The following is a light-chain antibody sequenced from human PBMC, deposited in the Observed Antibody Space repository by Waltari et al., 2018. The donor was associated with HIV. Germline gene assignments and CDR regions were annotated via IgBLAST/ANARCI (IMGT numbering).Light chain of an antibody. CDR2: LTH. CDR3: QSHDSSLGGSSV. J-gene: IGLJ2*01. Sequence: QSVPTQPPSVSAAPGQRITISCTGNSSNIGADYHVHWFHQVPGPAPKLLIYLTHKRPGGAPTLLSGSRSGSSASLAITGLRPEDEADYYCQSHDSSLGGSSVFGGGTKLTVL. V-gene: IGLV1-40*01. CDR1: SSNIGADYH.